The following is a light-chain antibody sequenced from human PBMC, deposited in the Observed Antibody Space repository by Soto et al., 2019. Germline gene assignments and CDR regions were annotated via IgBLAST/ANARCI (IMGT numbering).Light chain of an antibody. J-gene: IGKJ4*01. CDR1: QNVSTY. Sequence: EIVLTQSPATLSLSPGERVTLSCRASQNVSTYLAWYQQKPGQAPRLLIYDASDRATGIPARFSGSGSGTDFTLTISSLQSEDFAVYYCQQYSSWPLTFGGGTKVEIK. CDR2: DAS. V-gene: IGKV3-11*01. CDR3: QQYSSWPLT.